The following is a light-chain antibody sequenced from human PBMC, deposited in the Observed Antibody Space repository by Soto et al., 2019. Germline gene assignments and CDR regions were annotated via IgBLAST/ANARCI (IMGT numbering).Light chain of an antibody. CDR2: GAS. V-gene: IGKV3-15*01. J-gene: IGKJ5*01. Sequence: EMVMTQSPATLSLSPGERATLSCRTSQSISNSLAWYQQKPGQAPRLLISGASTRATGIPARFSGSGSGTEFTLTISSLQSEDFAVYYCQQYNNWPPITFGQGTRLEIK. CDR1: QSISNS. CDR3: QQYNNWPPIT.